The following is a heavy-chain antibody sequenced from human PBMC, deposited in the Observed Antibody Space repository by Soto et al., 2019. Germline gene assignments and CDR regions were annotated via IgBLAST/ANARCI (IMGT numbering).Heavy chain of an antibody. CDR3: AREPRWLRSSRGMDV. CDR2: IYYSGST. CDR1: GGSISSGGYY. J-gene: IGHJ6*02. D-gene: IGHD3-22*01. Sequence: PSETLSLTCTVSGGSISSGGYYWSWIRQHPGKGLEWIGYIYYSGSTYYNPSLKSRVTISVDTSKNQFSLKLSSVTAADTAVYYCAREPRWLRSSRGMDVWGQGTTVTVS. V-gene: IGHV4-31*03.